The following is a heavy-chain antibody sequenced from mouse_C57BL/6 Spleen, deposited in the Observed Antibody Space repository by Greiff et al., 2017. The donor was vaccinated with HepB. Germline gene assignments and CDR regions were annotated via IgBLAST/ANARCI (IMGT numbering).Heavy chain of an antibody. V-gene: IGHV5-6*01. D-gene: IGHD1-1*01. Sequence: EVQLVESGGDLVKPGGSLKLSCAASGFTFSSYGMSWVRQTPDKRLEWVATISSGGSYTYYPDSVKGRFTISRDNAKNTLYLQMSSLKSEDTAMYYCAREVEMYYYGSSHYAMDYWGQGTSVTVSS. J-gene: IGHJ4*01. CDR2: ISSGGSYT. CDR3: AREVEMYYYGSSHYAMDY. CDR1: GFTFSSYG.